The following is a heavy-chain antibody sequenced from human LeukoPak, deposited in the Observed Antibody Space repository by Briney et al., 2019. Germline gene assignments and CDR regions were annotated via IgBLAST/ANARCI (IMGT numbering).Heavy chain of an antibody. CDR1: GYTLTELS. V-gene: IGHV1-24*01. CDR2: FDPEDGET. CDR3: ARAAYDFWSGYSRGLDY. J-gene: IGHJ4*02. Sequence: ASVKVSCKVSGYTLTELSMHWVRQAPGKGLEWMGGFDPEDGETIYAQKLQGRVTMTTDTSTSTAYMELRSLRSDDTAVYYCARAAYDFWSGYSRGLDYWGQGTLVTVSS. D-gene: IGHD3-3*01.